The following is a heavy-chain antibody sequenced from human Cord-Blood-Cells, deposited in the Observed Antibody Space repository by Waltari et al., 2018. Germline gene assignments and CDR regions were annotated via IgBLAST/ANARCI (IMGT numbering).Heavy chain of an antibody. CDR1: GYTFTRYD. CDR3: ARSPPCTDYDFWSGDYDYWYFDL. D-gene: IGHD3-3*01. Sequence: QVQLVQSGAEVKKPGASVKVSCKASGYTFTRYDINWVRQATGQGLEWMGWMNPNSGNTGYAQKFQGRVTMTRNTSISTAYMELSSLRSEDTAVYYCARSPPCTDYDFWSGDYDYWYFDLWGRGTLVTVSS. CDR2: MNPNSGNT. J-gene: IGHJ2*01. V-gene: IGHV1-8*01.